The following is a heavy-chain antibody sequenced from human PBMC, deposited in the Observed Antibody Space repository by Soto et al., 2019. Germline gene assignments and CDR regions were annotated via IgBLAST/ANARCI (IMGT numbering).Heavy chain of an antibody. CDR2: IWYDGSNK. CDR1: GFTFSSYG. J-gene: IGHJ6*02. Sequence: QVQLVESGGGVVQPGRSLRLSCAASGFTFSSYGMHWVRQAPGKGLEWVAVIWYDGSNKYYADSVKGRFTISRDNSKNTLYLQMNSLRAEDTAVYYCARDPYITMVRGVIPRYYYYYGMDVWGQATTVTVSS. D-gene: IGHD3-10*01. CDR3: ARDPYITMVRGVIPRYYYYYGMDV. V-gene: IGHV3-33*01.